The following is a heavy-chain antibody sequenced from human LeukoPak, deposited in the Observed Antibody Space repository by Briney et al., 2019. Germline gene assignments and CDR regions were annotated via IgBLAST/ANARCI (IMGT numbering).Heavy chain of an antibody. CDR3: ARDTVGWLFKYYYYYMDV. CDR2: ISSSGSTI. D-gene: IGHD5-12*01. CDR1: GFTFSDYY. V-gene: IGHV3-11*04. Sequence: GGSLRLSCAASGFTFSDYYMSWIRQAPGKGLEWVSYISSSGSTIYYADSVKGRFTISRDNAKNSLYLQMNSLRAEDTAVYYCARDTVGWLFKYYYYYMDVWGKGTTVTVSS. J-gene: IGHJ6*03.